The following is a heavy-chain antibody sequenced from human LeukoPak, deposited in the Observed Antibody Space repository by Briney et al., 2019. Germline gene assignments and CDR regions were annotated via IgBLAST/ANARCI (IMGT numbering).Heavy chain of an antibody. J-gene: IGHJ3*02. V-gene: IGHV3-23*01. CDR2: ISNNGGYT. CDR3: ARVNPLVAPGALDI. CDR1: GFTFSSSA. Sequence: GGSLRLSCAASGFTFSSSAMSWVRQAPGKGLEWVSAISNNGGYTYYADSVQGRFTISRDNSKSTLCLQMNSLRAEDTAVYYCARVNPLVAPGALDIWGQGTMVAVSS. D-gene: IGHD5-12*01.